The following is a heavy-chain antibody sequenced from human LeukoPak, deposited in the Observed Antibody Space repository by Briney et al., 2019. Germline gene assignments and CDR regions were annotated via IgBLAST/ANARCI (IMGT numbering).Heavy chain of an antibody. Sequence: ASVKVSCKASGYTFTSYGISWVRQAPGQGLEWMGWISAYSGNTNYAQKLQGRVTMTTDTSTSTAYMELRSLRSDDTAVYYCARDVPARYYYDPPDAFDIWGQGTMVTVSS. J-gene: IGHJ3*02. CDR1: GYTFTSYG. CDR3: ARDVPARYYYDPPDAFDI. V-gene: IGHV1-18*01. D-gene: IGHD3-22*01. CDR2: ISAYSGNT.